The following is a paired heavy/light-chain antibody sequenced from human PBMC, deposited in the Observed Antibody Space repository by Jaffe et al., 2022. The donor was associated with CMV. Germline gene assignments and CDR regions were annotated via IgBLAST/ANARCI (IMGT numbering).Heavy chain of an antibody. Sequence: EVQLVESGGGLVKPGGSLRLSCAASGFTFSSYSMNWVRQAPGKGLEWVSSISSSSSYIYYADSVKGRFTISRDNAKNSLYLQMNSLRAEDTAVYYCARDYGDLNSSGWGATSYWYFDLWGRGTLVTVSS. V-gene: IGHV3-21*01. CDR1: GFTFSSYS. D-gene: IGHD6-19*01. J-gene: IGHJ2*01. CDR2: ISSSSSYI. CDR3: ARDYGDLNSSGWGATSYWYFDL.
Light chain of an antibody. CDR3: SSYTSSSTLRV. Sequence: QSALTQPASVSGSPGQSITISCTGTSSDVGGYNYVSWYQQHPGKAPKLMIYDVSNRPSGVSNRFSGSKSGNTASLTISGLQAEDEADYYCSSYTSSSTLRVFGGGTKLTVL. CDR1: SSDVGGYNY. V-gene: IGLV2-14*03. CDR2: DVS. J-gene: IGLJ3*02.